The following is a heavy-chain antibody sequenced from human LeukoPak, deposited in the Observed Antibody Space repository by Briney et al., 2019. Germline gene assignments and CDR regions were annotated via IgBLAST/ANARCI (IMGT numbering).Heavy chain of an antibody. CDR3: ARAEKAVTGTLDS. Sequence: SETLSLTCTVSGDSISNYYWSWIRLSPEKELKWIGYMYNRGSTIYNPSLKSRVTISTDTSKNQFSLRLTSVTAADTAVYYCARAEKAVTGTLDSWGQGTLITVSS. CDR2: MYNRGST. J-gene: IGHJ4*02. D-gene: IGHD6-19*01. V-gene: IGHV4-59*01. CDR1: GDSISNYY.